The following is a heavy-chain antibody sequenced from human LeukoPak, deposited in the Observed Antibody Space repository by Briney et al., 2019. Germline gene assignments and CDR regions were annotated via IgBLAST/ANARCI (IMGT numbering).Heavy chain of an antibody. D-gene: IGHD6-13*01. CDR3: AREGAAGTSYYYYGMDV. V-gene: IGHV1-46*01. Sequence: GASVKVSRKASGYTFTSYYMHWVRQAPGQGLEWMGIINPSGGSTSYAQKFQGRVTMTRDTSTSTVYMELSSLRSEDTAVYYCAREGAAGTSYYYYGMDVWGQGTTVTVSS. CDR1: GYTFTSYY. J-gene: IGHJ6*02. CDR2: INPSGGST.